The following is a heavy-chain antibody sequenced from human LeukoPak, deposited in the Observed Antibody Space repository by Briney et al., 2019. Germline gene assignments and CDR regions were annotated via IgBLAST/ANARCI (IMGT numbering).Heavy chain of an antibody. V-gene: IGHV1-3*01. Sequence: ASVKVSCKASGYTFTSYAMHWVRQAPGQRLEWMGWINAGNGNTKYSQKFQGRVTITRDTSASTAYMELCSLRSEDTAVYYCARRPVREYYYDIEYYFDYWGQGTLVTVSS. J-gene: IGHJ4*02. CDR3: ARRPVREYYYDIEYYFDY. CDR1: GYTFTSYA. D-gene: IGHD3-22*01. CDR2: INAGNGNT.